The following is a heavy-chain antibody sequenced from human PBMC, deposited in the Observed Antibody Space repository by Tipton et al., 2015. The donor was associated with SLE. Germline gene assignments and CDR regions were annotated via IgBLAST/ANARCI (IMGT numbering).Heavy chain of an antibody. CDR2: LYSGGGT. CDR1: GFTVSRHY. CDR3: ARGRDTVDAFDL. Sequence: SLRLSCAASGFTVSRHYMSWVRLAPGKGLEWVSFLYSGGGTYYADSLQGRFTISRDNSKNTVYLQMNSLRSEDTAVSYCARGRDTVDAFDLWGQGTMVTVSS. V-gene: IGHV3-66*02. J-gene: IGHJ3*01.